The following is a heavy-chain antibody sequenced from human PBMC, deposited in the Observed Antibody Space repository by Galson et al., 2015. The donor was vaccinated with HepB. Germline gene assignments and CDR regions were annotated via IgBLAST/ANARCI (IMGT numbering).Heavy chain of an antibody. Sequence: SLRLSCAASGFTFSSYAMNWVRQAPGKGLEWVSGIGVNDGSIYYAKSLKGRVTISRDNSKNTLYLQVNGLRVEDTAIYYCAKGRPERPPEHRGYDLPDCWGQGTLVTVSS. D-gene: IGHD5-12*01. V-gene: IGHV3-23*01. CDR3: AKGRPERPPEHRGYDLPDC. J-gene: IGHJ4*02. CDR2: IGVNDGSI. CDR1: GFTFSSYA.